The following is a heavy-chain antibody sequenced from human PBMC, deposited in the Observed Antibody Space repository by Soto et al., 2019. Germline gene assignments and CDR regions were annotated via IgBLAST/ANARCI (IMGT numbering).Heavy chain of an antibody. CDR1: GGSFIGYY. Sequence: SETLSLTCAVYGGSFIGYYWSWIRQPPGKGLEWIGEINHSGSTNYNPSLKSRVTISVDTSKNQFSLKLSSVTAADTAVYYCARRGCMDVWGQGTTVTVSS. CDR3: ARRGCMDV. D-gene: IGHD3-10*01. J-gene: IGHJ6*02. V-gene: IGHV4-34*01. CDR2: INHSGST.